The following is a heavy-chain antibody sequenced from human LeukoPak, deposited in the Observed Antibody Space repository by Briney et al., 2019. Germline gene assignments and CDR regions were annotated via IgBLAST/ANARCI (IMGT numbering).Heavy chain of an antibody. D-gene: IGHD3-16*01. V-gene: IGHV4-34*01. Sequence: SETLSLTCAVYGGSFSGYYWSWIRQPPGKGLEWIGEINHSGSTNYNPSLKSRVTISVDTSKNQFSLKLSSVTAADTAVYYCARGWASEAFDYWGQGTLVTVSS. J-gene: IGHJ4*02. CDR2: INHSGST. CDR3: ARGWASEAFDY. CDR1: GGSFSGYY.